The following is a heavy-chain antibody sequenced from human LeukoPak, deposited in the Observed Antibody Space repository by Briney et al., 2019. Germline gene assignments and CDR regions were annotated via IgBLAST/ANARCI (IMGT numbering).Heavy chain of an antibody. CDR1: GYTFTGYY. Sequence: ASVKVSCKASGYTFTGYYMHWVRQAPGQGLEWMGWINPNSGGTNYAQKFQGWVTMTRDTSISTAYMELSRLRSDDTAVYYCARGSPTVTNNWFDPWGQETLVTVSS. V-gene: IGHV1-2*04. CDR2: INPNSGGT. D-gene: IGHD4-17*01. CDR3: ARGSPTVTNNWFDP. J-gene: IGHJ5*02.